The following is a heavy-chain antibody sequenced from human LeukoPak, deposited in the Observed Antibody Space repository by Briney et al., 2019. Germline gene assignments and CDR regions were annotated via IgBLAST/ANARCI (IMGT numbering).Heavy chain of an antibody. CDR1: GFTVRNYG. CDR3: AREKTAVDY. V-gene: IGHV3-74*01. Sequence: PGRPLRLSCEASGFTVRNYGIHWVCQAPGKGLVWVSRINSDESSTSYADSVKGRFTISRDNAKNTLYLQMNSLRAEDTAVYYCAREKTAVDYWGQGTLVTVSS. D-gene: IGHD1-1*01. CDR2: INSDESST. J-gene: IGHJ4*02.